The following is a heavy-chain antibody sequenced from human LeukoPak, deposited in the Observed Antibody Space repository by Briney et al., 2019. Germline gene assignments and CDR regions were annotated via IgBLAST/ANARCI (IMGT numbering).Heavy chain of an antibody. Sequence: GGSLRLSCAASGFTFSDYWMTWVRQVPGKGLGWEANVGRDGSEKNYVDSVEGRFTISRDNAKKSLDLEMNSLRVEDTALYYCAKVGTWELQRVFENWGQGTLVTVSS. CDR3: AKVGTWELQRVFEN. D-gene: IGHD1-26*01. CDR1: GFTFSDYW. J-gene: IGHJ4*02. V-gene: IGHV3-7*01. CDR2: VGRDGSEK.